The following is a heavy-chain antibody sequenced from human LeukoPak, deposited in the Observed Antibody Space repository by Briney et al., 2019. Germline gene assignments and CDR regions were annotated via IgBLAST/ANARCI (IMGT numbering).Heavy chain of an antibody. D-gene: IGHD3-22*01. J-gene: IGHJ4*02. V-gene: IGHV3-9*01. CDR2: ISWNSGSI. CDR1: GFTFDDYA. Sequence: GGSLRLSCAASGFTFDDYAMHWVRQAPGKGLEWVSGISWNSGSIGYADSVKGRFTISRDNAKNSLYLQMNSLRAEDTALYYCAKGLPDYYDSSGYYAPFDYWGQGTLVTVSS. CDR3: AKGLPDYYDSSGYYAPFDY.